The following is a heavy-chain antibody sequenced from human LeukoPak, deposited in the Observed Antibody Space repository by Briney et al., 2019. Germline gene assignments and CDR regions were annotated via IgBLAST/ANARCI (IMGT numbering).Heavy chain of an antibody. Sequence: ASVKVSCKASGGTFSSYAISWVRQAPGQGLEWMGRIIPILGIANYAQKFQGRVTITADESTSTAYMELSSLRSEDTAMYFCTRGPSLHTNWVGGRWFDPWGQGTRVTVSS. CDR3: TRGPSLHTNWVGGRWFDP. J-gene: IGHJ5*02. V-gene: IGHV1-69*04. D-gene: IGHD1-1*01. CDR1: GGTFSSYA. CDR2: IIPILGIA.